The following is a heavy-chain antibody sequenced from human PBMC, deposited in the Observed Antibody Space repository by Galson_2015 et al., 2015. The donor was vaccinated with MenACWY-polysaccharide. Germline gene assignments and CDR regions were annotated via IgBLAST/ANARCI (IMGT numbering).Heavy chain of an antibody. Sequence: EWIGIIYYSGNTYYNPSLESRVTMSVDTSQNQFSLKLSSVTAADTALYYCARAPTPYCSSSSCFNKYAFDVWGQGTMATVSS. V-gene: IGHV4-39*02. J-gene: IGHJ3*01. D-gene: IGHD2-2*01. CDR2: IYYSGNT. CDR3: ARAPTPYCSSSSCFNKYAFDV.